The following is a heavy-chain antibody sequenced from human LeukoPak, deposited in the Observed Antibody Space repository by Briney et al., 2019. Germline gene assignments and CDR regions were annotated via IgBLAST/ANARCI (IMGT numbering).Heavy chain of an antibody. CDR2: INAGNGDT. CDR3: ARERNGDYSTDY. V-gene: IGHV1-3*03. J-gene: IGHJ4*02. Sequence: VSVKVSCKASGYTFTSYAMHWVRQAPGQRLEWMGWINAGNGDTKYSQEFQGRVTITRDTSASTAYMELSSLRSEDMAVYYCARERNGDYSTDYWGQGTLVTVSS. D-gene: IGHD4-11*01. CDR1: GYTFTSYA.